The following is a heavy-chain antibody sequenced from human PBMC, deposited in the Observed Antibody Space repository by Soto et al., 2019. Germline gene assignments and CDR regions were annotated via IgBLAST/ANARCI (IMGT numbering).Heavy chain of an antibody. CDR2: IDPIDSYT. Sequence: GESLKISCKGLGYTFTDYWVNWVRQMPGKGLEWMGRIDPIDSYTTYSPSFQGRVSLSIDKSIGTVYLQLNGLSASDSAVYSRASRRCSTSYGPRNYYAIDFWVQGTTVTVSS. J-gene: IGHJ6*02. D-gene: IGHD4-17*01. V-gene: IGHV5-10-1*01. CDR3: ASRRCSTSYGPRNYYAIDF. CDR1: GYTFTDYW.